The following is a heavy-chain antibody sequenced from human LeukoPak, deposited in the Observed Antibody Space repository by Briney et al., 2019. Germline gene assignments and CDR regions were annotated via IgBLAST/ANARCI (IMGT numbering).Heavy chain of an antibody. J-gene: IGHJ4*02. CDR1: GDSITSGSYY. CDR2: IYMSGIT. Sequence: SQTLSLTCFVSGDSITSGSYYWSWIRQTAEKGLEWIGRIYMSGITNYNPSLQSRVTIVIDSSKSEFSLRLNSVTAADTAVYYCASSGFYGDLGLDYWGRGALVTVSS. D-gene: IGHD4-17*01. V-gene: IGHV4-61*02. CDR3: ASSGFYGDLGLDY.